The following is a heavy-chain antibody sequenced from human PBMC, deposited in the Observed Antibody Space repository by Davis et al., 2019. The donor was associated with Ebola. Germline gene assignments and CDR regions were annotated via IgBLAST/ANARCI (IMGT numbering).Heavy chain of an antibody. V-gene: IGHV1-18*01. D-gene: IGHD3-16*01. CDR3: ARIGGFYDY. J-gene: IGHJ4*02. CDR2: ISAYNGNT. CDR1: GYTFKNYA. Sequence: ASVKVSCKASGYTFKNYAISWVRQAPGQGLEWMGWISAYNGNTNYAQILQGRVTMTRDTSTSTVYMELSSLRSEDTAVYYCARIGGFYDYWGQGTLVTVSS.